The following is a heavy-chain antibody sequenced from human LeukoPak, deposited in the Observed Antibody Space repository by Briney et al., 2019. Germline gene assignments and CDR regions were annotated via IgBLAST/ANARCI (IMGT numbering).Heavy chain of an antibody. CDR1: GFTFSSYA. CDR3: ARGPYSSNWYVDY. Sequence: GGSLRLSCAASGFTFSSYAINWVRQAPGKGLERASGISGSGGSTYYADSVKGRFTISRDSAKNSLYLQMNSLRAEDTAVYYCARGPYSSNWYVDYWGQGTLVTVAS. J-gene: IGHJ4*02. CDR2: ISGSGGST. D-gene: IGHD6-13*01. V-gene: IGHV3-23*01.